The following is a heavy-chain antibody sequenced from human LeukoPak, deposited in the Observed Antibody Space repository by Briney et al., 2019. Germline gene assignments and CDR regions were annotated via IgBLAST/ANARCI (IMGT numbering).Heavy chain of an antibody. CDR2: IIPIFGTA. D-gene: IGHD5-18*01. CDR3: ARSQQRGYSYGRLDY. CDR1: GGTFSSYA. Sequence: PSVKVSCKASGGTFSSYAISWVRQAPGQGLEWMGGIIPIFGTANYAQKFQGRVTITAAESTSTAYMELSSLRSEDTAVYYCARSQQRGYSYGRLDYWGQGTLVTVSS. V-gene: IGHV1-69*01. J-gene: IGHJ4*02.